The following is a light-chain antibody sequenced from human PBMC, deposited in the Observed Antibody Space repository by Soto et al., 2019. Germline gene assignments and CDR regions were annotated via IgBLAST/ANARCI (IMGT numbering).Light chain of an antibody. CDR1: HDISNY. V-gene: IGKV1-27*01. CDR2: AAS. CDR3: QKYNSGPRT. J-gene: IGKJ1*01. Sequence: DIPMTQSPSSLSASVGDRVTISCRASHDISNYLAWFQQKPGEVPKLLIYAASSLHSGVPARFSGSGSGTDFTLTINSLQPEDVATYYCQKYNSGPRTFGPGTKVEIK.